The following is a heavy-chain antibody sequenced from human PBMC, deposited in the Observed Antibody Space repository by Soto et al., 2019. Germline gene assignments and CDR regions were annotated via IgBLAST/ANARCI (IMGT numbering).Heavy chain of an antibody. CDR3: ARRHLAVAVSPWFDP. J-gene: IGHJ5*02. CDR1: GLSITDSEMG. CDR2: IDSSGEK. Sequence: QVTLKESGPVLVKPTETLTLRCTVSGLSITDSEMGVSWIRQPPGQPLEWLAHIDSSGEKSYRKFLTSRLDISKDTSQRQIVLTMTNMDPPDTATYSCARRHLAVAVSPWFDPWGQGIPVTVSS. V-gene: IGHV2-26*01. D-gene: IGHD6-19*01.